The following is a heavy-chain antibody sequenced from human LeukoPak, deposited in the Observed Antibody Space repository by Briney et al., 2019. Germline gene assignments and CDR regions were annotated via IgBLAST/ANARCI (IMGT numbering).Heavy chain of an antibody. CDR1: DFTFISQG. CDR3: AKVTYGSGAYGWFDP. V-gene: IGHV3-23*01. CDR2: ISGSGSNT. J-gene: IGHJ5*02. D-gene: IGHD3-10*01. Sequence: GGSLRLSCAASDFTFISQGMNWVRQAPGKGLEWVSGISGSGSNTYYADSVKGRFTISRDNSKNKLFLQMNSLRAEDTAVYYCAKVTYGSGAYGWFDPWGQGTLVTVSS.